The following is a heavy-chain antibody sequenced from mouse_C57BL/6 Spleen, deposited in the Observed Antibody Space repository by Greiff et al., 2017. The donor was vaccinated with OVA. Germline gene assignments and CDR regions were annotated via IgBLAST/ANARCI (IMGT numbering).Heavy chain of an antibody. CDR1: GFTITDYY. J-gene: IGHJ3*01. D-gene: IGHD3-3*01. V-gene: IGHV14-1*01. CDR3: TTGTPSLAY. Sequence: EVQLQQSGAELVRPGASVKLSCTASGFTITDYYMHWVKQRPEQGLEWIGRIDPEDGDTEYAPKFKGKATMTADTSSNTAYLQLSSLTSEDTAVYYCTTGTPSLAYWGKGTLVTVSA. CDR2: IDPEDGDT.